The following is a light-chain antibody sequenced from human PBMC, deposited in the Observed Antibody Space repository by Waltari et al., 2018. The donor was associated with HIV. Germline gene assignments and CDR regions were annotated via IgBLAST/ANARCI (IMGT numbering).Light chain of an antibody. CDR3: QQLNGYPRT. CDR1: QGVGRY. CDR2: AAS. V-gene: IGKV1-9*01. J-gene: IGKJ1*01. Sequence: DIHLTQSPSFLSASVGDRVSISCRASQGVGRYLAWYQQKLGKAPKLLIYAASALQSGVPSRFGGSGSGREFTLTISSLQPEDFATYYCQQLNGYPRTFGQETKVERK.